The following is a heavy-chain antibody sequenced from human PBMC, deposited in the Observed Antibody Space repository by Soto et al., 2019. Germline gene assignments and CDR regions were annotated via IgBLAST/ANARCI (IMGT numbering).Heavy chain of an antibody. J-gene: IGHJ5*02. Sequence: SETLSLTCAVSGGSISSGGYYWSWVRQHPEKGLEWIGYIYHSVSTNYNPSLKSRVTISVDTSKNQFSLKLSSVTAADTAVYYCARVGELNHWASPDPWGQANLVTVSS. CDR1: GGSISSGGYY. CDR3: ARVGELNHWASPDP. CDR2: IYHSVST. V-gene: IGHV4-61*08. D-gene: IGHD3-10*01.